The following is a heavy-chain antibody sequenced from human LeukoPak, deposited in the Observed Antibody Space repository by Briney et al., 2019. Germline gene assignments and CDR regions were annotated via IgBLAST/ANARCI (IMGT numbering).Heavy chain of an antibody. CDR3: ARGVRGQLYYFDY. Sequence: GGSLRLSCAATGFTFSSYWMSWVRQAPGKGLEWVANIKEDGSEKYCVDSVKGRITISRDNAKNSLNLQIDSLGVEDTAVFYCARGVRGQLYYFDYWGPGTLVTVSS. CDR2: IKEDGSEK. CDR1: GFTFSSYW. V-gene: IGHV3-7*01. D-gene: IGHD5-18*01. J-gene: IGHJ4*02.